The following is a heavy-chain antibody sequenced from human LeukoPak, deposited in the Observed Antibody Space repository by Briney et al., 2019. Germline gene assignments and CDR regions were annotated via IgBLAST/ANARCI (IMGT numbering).Heavy chain of an antibody. CDR3: ARGRQAYYYGSGSYNY. J-gene: IGHJ4*02. D-gene: IGHD3-10*01. CDR2: INHSGST. Sequence: PSETPSLTCAVYGGSFSGYYWSWIRQPPGKGLEWIGEINHSGSTNHNPSLKSRVTISVDTSKNQFSLKLSSVTAADTAVYYCARGRQAYYYGSGSYNYWGQGTLVTVSS. CDR1: GGSFSGYY. V-gene: IGHV4-34*01.